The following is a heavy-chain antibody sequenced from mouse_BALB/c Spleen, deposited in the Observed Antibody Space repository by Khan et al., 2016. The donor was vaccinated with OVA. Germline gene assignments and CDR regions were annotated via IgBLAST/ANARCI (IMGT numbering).Heavy chain of an antibody. J-gene: IGHJ4*01. CDR1: GYSITSDYA. Sequence: VQLKQSGPGLVKPSQSLSLTCTVTGYSITSDYAWNWIRQFPGNKLEWMGYISSSGTTNYNPALKSRISITRDTSKNQFFLQLNSVTTEDTATYYGDTDGSHYNCAMDYWGQGTSVTVSS. CDR2: ISSSGTT. CDR3: DTDGSHYNCAMDY. D-gene: IGHD1-1*01. V-gene: IGHV3-2*02.